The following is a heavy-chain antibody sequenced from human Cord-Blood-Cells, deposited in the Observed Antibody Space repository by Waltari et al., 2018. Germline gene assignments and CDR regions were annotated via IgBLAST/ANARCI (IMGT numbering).Heavy chain of an antibody. D-gene: IGHD3-10*01. CDR1: GYTFTSYA. CDR2: INAGNGNT. V-gene: IGHV1-3*01. J-gene: IGHJ5*02. CDR3: AIDRLGTMARGFNNWFDP. Sequence: QVQLVQSGAEVKKPGASVKVSCKASGYTFTSYAMPWVRQAPGQRLEWMGWINAGNGNTNYSQKFQGRFTMTRDTSASTAYMGLSSLRSEDTAAYYCAIDRLGTMARGFNNWFDPWGQGTLVTVSS.